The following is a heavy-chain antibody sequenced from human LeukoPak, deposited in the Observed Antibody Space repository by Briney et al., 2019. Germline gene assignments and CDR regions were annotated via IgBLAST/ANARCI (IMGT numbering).Heavy chain of an antibody. CDR1: GYSFTSYW. D-gene: IGHD6-13*01. CDR2: IYPGDSDT. CDR3: ARSSSWAFLQIDY. V-gene: IGHV5-51*01. Sequence: HGESLQISCKGSGYSFTSYWIGWVRQLPGNGLEWMGIIYPGDSDTRYSPSFQGQVTISADKSTSTAYLQWSSLKASDTAMYYCARSSSWAFLQIDYWGQGTLVTVSS. J-gene: IGHJ4*02.